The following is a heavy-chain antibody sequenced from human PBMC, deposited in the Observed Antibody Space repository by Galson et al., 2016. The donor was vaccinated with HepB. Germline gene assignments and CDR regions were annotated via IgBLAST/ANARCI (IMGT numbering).Heavy chain of an antibody. CDR3: AKGGNYSPFDP. CDR1: GFTFSHSA. D-gene: IGHD2-21*01. CDR2: ISGNGGET. Sequence: SLRLSCAASGFTFSHSALTWIRQAPGKGLEWVSTISGNGGETFYADSVRGRFTISRDNSWNTLSLQMNSLRAEDTALYYCAKGGNYSPFDPWGQGTLVTVSS. V-gene: IGHV3-23*01. J-gene: IGHJ5*02.